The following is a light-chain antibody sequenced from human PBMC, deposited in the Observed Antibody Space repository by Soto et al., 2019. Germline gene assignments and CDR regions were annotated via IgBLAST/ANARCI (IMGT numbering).Light chain of an antibody. CDR1: SSDVGAHNL. CDR3: CSFAGSYTYV. V-gene: IGLV2-23*02. J-gene: IGLJ1*01. CDR2: EVS. Sequence: QSVLTQPASVSGSPGQSITISCSGTSSDVGAHNLVSWYQQHPGKAPKLMVYEVSNRPSGVSNRFSGSKSGNTASLTISGLQAEDEADYSCCSFAGSYTYVFGGGTKVTVL.